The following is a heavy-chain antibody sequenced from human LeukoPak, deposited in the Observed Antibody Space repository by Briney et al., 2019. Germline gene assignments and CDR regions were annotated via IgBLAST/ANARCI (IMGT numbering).Heavy chain of an antibody. D-gene: IGHD6-19*01. J-gene: IGHJ6*02. CDR1: GFTFSSYA. Sequence: GRSLRLSCAASGFTFSSYAMHWVRQAPGKGLEWVAVISYDGSNKYYADSVKGRFTISRDNSKNTLYLQMNSLRAEDTAVYYCARGCDIAVAGPPLPYYGMDVWGQGTTVTVSS. CDR3: ARGCDIAVAGPPLPYYGMDV. CDR2: ISYDGSNK. V-gene: IGHV3-30-3*01.